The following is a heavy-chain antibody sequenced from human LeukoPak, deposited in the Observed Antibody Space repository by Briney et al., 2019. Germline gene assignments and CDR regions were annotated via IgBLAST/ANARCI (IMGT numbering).Heavy chain of an antibody. D-gene: IGHD3-22*01. V-gene: IGHV4-34*01. CDR1: GGSFSGYY. Sequence: SETLSLTCAVYGGSFSGYYWSWIRQPPGKGLEWIGEINHSGSTNYNPSPKSRVTISVDTSKNQFSLKLSSVTAADTAVYYCASDSSGYWFAFDIWGQGTMVTVSS. CDR2: INHSGST. J-gene: IGHJ3*02. CDR3: ASDSSGYWFAFDI.